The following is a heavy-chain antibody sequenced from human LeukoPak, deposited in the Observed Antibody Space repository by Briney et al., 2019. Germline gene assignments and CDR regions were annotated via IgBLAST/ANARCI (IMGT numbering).Heavy chain of an antibody. Sequence: GGSLRLSCAASGFTFSSYWMSWVRQAPGKGLEWVANIKQDGSEKYYVDSVKGRFTISRDNSKNTLYLQMNSLRAEDTAVYYCAGDRATSYFDYWGQGALVTISS. D-gene: IGHD1-26*01. CDR2: IKQDGSEK. V-gene: IGHV3-7*01. CDR1: GFTFSSYW. CDR3: AGDRATSYFDY. J-gene: IGHJ4*02.